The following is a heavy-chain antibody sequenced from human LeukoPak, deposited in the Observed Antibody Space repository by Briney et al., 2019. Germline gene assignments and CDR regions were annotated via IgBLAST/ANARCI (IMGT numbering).Heavy chain of an antibody. V-gene: IGHV3-23*01. CDR1: GFTFSSYA. CDR3: ARAGSPHELLGTNWFDP. J-gene: IGHJ5*02. D-gene: IGHD1-26*01. Sequence: GGSLRLSCAASGFTFSSYAMSWVRQAPGKGLEWVSAISGSGGSTYYADSVKGRFTISRDNSKNTLYLQMNSLRAEDTAVYYCARAGSPHELLGTNWFDPWGQGTLVTVSS. CDR2: ISGSGGST.